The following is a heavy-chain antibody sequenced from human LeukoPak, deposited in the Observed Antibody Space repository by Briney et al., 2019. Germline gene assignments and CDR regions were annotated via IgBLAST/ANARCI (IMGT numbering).Heavy chain of an antibody. Sequence: GGSLRLSCAASGFTFSSYGMHWVRQAPGEGLEWVAYIRSDGSNKYYADSVKGRFTISRDNSKNTLYLQMNSLRAEDMALYYCAKDIGAAASVYMDVWGKGTTVTVSS. D-gene: IGHD6-13*01. CDR3: AKDIGAAASVYMDV. J-gene: IGHJ6*03. CDR2: IRSDGSNK. CDR1: GFTFSSYG. V-gene: IGHV3-30*02.